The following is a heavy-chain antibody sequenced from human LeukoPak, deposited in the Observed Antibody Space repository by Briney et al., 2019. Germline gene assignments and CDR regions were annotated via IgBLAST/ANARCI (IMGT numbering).Heavy chain of an antibody. CDR1: GDSISSGNY. Sequence: SGTLSLTCGVSGDSISSGNYWNWVRQPPGKGLEWIGDIYQSGITNYNPSLKSRVTMSVDKSKNELSLKLDSVTAADTAVYYCARDPRPRGGWFYFDYWGQGILVTVSS. CDR2: IYQSGIT. J-gene: IGHJ4*02. V-gene: IGHV4-4*02. D-gene: IGHD6-19*01. CDR3: ARDPRPRGGWFYFDY.